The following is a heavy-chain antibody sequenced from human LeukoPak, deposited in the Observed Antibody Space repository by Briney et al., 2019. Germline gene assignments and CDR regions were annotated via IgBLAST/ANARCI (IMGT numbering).Heavy chain of an antibody. D-gene: IGHD2-2*01. CDR3: AKNQGYCSSTSCYPDYYYYMDV. CDR1: GFTFSSYG. CDR2: IRYDGSNK. J-gene: IGHJ6*03. Sequence: GGSLRLSCAASGFTFSSYGMHWVRQAPGTGLEWVAFIRYDGSNKYYADSVKGRFTISRDNSKNTLYLQMNSLRAEDTAVYYCAKNQGYCSSTSCYPDYYYYMDVWGKGTTVTVSS. V-gene: IGHV3-30*02.